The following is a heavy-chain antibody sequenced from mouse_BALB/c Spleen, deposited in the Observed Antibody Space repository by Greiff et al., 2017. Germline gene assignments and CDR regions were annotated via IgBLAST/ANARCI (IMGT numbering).Heavy chain of an antibody. Sequence: EVKLQESGAELVKPGASVKLSCTASGFNIKDTYMHWVKQRPEQGLEWIGRIDPANGNTEYDPKFQGKATITADTSSNTAYLQLSSLTSEDTAVYYCARRDWAEAWFAYWGQGTLVTVSA. J-gene: IGHJ3*01. CDR3: ARRDWAEAWFAY. V-gene: IGHV14-3*02. D-gene: IGHD4-1*01. CDR2: IDPANGNT. CDR1: GFNIKDTY.